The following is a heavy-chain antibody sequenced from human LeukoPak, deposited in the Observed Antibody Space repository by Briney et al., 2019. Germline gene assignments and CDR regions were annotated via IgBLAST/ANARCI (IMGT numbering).Heavy chain of an antibody. CDR3: ASRAPYGY. V-gene: IGHV3-48*01. CDR1: RFTFSSYT. Sequence: GGSLRLSCAASRFTFSSYTMNWVRQAPGKGLEWVSYITSSSSTIYYADSVKGRFTISRDNAKNSLYLQMNSLRAEDTAVYYCASRAPYGYWGQGTLVTVSS. CDR2: ITSSSSTI. D-gene: IGHD3-10*01. J-gene: IGHJ4*02.